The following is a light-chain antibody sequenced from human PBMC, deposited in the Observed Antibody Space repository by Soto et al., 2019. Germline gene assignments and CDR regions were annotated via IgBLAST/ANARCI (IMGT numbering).Light chain of an antibody. CDR3: QQSYSTTIT. Sequence: DIQMTQSPSSRSASVGDRVTITCRASQSISSYLNWYHQKPGKAPKLLIYAASSLQSGVPSRFSGSGSGTDFTLTISSLQPEDFATYYCQQSYSTTITFGQGTRLEIK. CDR2: AAS. CDR1: QSISSY. V-gene: IGKV1-39*01. J-gene: IGKJ5*01.